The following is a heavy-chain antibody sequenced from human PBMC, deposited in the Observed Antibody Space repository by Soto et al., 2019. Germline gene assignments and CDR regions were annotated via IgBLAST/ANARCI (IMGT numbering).Heavy chain of an antibody. D-gene: IGHD6-13*01. CDR1: GFTFSSYW. V-gene: IGHV3-7*01. CDR3: ARIAASGRGWDV. Sequence: EVQLVESGGGLVQPGGSLRLSCVDSGFTFSSYWMSWVRQAPVKGLEWVGNIKQDGSEENYVDSVKGRFTISRDNATNSMDLQMNSLGAEDTAVYYCARIAASGRGWDVWGQGTTVVVSS. J-gene: IGHJ6*02. CDR2: IKQDGSEE.